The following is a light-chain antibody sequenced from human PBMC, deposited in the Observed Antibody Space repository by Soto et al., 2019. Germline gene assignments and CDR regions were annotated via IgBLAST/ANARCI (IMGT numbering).Light chain of an antibody. Sequence: TQSPSTLSASVGDRVTITCRASQSISRRLAWYQQKPGQAPRLLIYDASSRATGIPARFSGSGSGTDFTLTISSLEPEDFAVYYCQQYGSSPTTFGQGTKVDIK. CDR1: QSISRR. CDR3: QQYGSSPTT. CDR2: DAS. V-gene: IGKV3-20*01. J-gene: IGKJ1*01.